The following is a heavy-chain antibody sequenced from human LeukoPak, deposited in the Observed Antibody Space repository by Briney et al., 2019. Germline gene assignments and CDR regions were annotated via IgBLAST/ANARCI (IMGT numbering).Heavy chain of an antibody. D-gene: IGHD3-22*01. CDR1: GFTFGTYW. CDR2: IKSDGSST. J-gene: IGHJ4*02. Sequence: GGSLRLSCAASGFTFGTYWMYWVRQAPGKGLVWVSRIKSDGSSTTYADSVKGRFTISRDNAKNTLYLQMNSLRAEDTAVYYCARDRVPYYYDSSGYYALDYWGQGTLVTVSS. CDR3: ARDRVPYYYDSSGYYALDY. V-gene: IGHV3-74*01.